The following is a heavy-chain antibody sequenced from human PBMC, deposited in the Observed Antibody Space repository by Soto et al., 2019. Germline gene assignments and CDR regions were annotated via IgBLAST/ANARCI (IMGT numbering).Heavy chain of an antibody. CDR3: ARQIQRRDGYNLDY. CDR1: VGSISSSSYY. D-gene: IGHD5-12*01. Sequence: SETLSLTCTFSVGSISSSSYYWGWIRQPPGKGLEWIGSIYYSGSTYYNPSLKSRVTISVDTSKNQFSLKLSSVTAADTAVYYCARQIQRRDGYNLDYWGQGTLVTVSS. V-gene: IGHV4-39*01. CDR2: IYYSGST. J-gene: IGHJ4*02.